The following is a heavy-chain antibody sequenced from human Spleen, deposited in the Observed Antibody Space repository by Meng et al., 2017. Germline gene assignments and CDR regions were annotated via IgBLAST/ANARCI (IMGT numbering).Heavy chain of an antibody. Sequence: QVKLQQWGAGLLKPSATLSLTCVVSGGSFSDYYWSWIRHPPGKGLEWIGEINHSGSTNYNPSLESRATISVDTSQNNLSLKLSSVTAADSAVYYCARGPTTMAHDFDYWGQGTLVTVSS. V-gene: IGHV4-34*01. D-gene: IGHD4-11*01. CDR3: ARGPTTMAHDFDY. CDR2: INHSGST. J-gene: IGHJ4*02. CDR1: GGSFSDYY.